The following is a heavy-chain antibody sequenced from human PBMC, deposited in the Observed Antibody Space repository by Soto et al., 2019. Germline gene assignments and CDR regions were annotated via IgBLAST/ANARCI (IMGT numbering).Heavy chain of an antibody. CDR2: ISTDKGKT. CDR1: GYTFTSFG. CDR3: ATRSPAFDY. J-gene: IGHJ4*02. Sequence: QVQLVQSGPEVKKPGASVKVSCKTSGYTFTSFGISWVRQAPGQGLEWMGWISTDKGKTNYAQKFQGRVTMTTDTHTSTAYRELRSLRSDDTAGYYCATRSPAFDYWGQGTLVTVSS. V-gene: IGHV1-18*01.